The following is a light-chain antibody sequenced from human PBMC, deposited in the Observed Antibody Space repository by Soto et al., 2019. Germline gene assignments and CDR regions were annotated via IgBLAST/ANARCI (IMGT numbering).Light chain of an antibody. J-gene: IGKJ4*01. Sequence: EIALTQSPGTLSLSPGERATLSCRASQSVSSIYLAWYQQKPGQAPRLLIYGASSRATGIPDRFSGSGSGTDFTLTISRLEPEDFAVYYCQQYCGSALTFGGGTKVEIK. CDR1: QSVSSIY. CDR2: GAS. V-gene: IGKV3-20*01. CDR3: QQYCGSALT.